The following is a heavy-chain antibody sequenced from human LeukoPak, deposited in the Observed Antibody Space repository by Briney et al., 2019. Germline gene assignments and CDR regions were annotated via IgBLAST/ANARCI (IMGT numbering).Heavy chain of an antibody. D-gene: IGHD3-10*01. CDR2: IRSRVYGGTT. CDR1: GFTFGDYA. CDR3: TGSFGQLTFFDY. Sequence: GGSLRLSCTASGFTFGDYAMSWVRQAPGKGLEWVGFIRSRVYGGTTEYAASVKGRFTISRDDSKSIAYLQMNSLKTEDTAVYYCTGSFGQLTFFDYWGQGTLVTVSS. V-gene: IGHV3-49*04. J-gene: IGHJ4*02.